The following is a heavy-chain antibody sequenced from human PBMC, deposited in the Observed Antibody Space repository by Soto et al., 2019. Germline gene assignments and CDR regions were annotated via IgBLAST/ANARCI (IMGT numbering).Heavy chain of an antibody. V-gene: IGHV3-48*04. CDR1: GFIFSSYS. J-gene: IGHJ4*02. CDR2: ISSSRSTI. D-gene: IGHD2-2*01. Sequence: PGGSLRLSCVGSGFIFSSYSMNWVRQAPGKGLEWVSYISSSRSTIYYADSVKGRFTISRDNAKNTLYLQMNSLRVDDTAVYYCARGPRGLYHHDYWGQGALVTVSS. CDR3: ARGPRGLYHHDY.